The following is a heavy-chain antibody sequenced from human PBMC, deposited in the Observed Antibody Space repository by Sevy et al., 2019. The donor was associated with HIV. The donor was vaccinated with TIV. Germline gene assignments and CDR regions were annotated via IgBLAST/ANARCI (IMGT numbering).Heavy chain of an antibody. CDR3: ARVDANYDKGFDP. CDR1: GFSFSSYE. D-gene: IGHD3-22*01. J-gene: IGHJ5*02. Sequence: GGSLRLSCEASGFSFSSYEMNWVGQAPGKGLEWVSYISSSGTTIKYADSVKGRFTISRDNAKNSLYMQMNSLRAEDTAVYYCARVDANYDKGFDPWGQGTLVTVSS. CDR2: ISSSGTTI. V-gene: IGHV3-48*03.